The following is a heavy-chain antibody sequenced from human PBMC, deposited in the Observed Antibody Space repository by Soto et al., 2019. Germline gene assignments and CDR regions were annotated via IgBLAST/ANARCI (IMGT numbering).Heavy chain of an antibody. CDR1: GFSLSTSEVG. CDR3: AHRFDWYYFNY. J-gene: IGHJ4*02. Sequence: QITLKESGPTLVKPTQTLTLTCTFSGFSLSTSEVGVGWIRQPPGKALEWLALIYWDDDKRYSPSLKTRLAITKDTSKNQVVLTMTNMDTVDTATYYCAHRFDWYYFNYWGQGTLVTVSS. D-gene: IGHD3-9*01. CDR2: IYWDDDK. V-gene: IGHV2-5*02.